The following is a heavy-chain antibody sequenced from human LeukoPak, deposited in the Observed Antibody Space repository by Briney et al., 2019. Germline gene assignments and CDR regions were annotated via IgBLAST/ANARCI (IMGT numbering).Heavy chain of an antibody. Sequence: SETLSLTCTVSGGSISSGGYYWSWIRQHPGKGLEWIGYIYYSGSTYYNPSLKSRVTISVDTSKNQFSLKLSSVTAADTAVYYCARADTVVINYFDYWGQGTLVIVS. CDR2: IYYSGST. D-gene: IGHD4-23*01. V-gene: IGHV4-31*03. CDR1: GGSISSGGYY. CDR3: ARADTVVINYFDY. J-gene: IGHJ4*02.